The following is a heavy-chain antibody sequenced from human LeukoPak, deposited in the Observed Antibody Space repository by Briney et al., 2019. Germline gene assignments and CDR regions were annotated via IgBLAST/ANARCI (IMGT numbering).Heavy chain of an antibody. CDR1: GFTFSSYW. J-gene: IGHJ4*02. CDR2: IKRDGSEK. Sequence: GRSLRLSCAASGFTFSSYWITCGRQAPGKGLEWVVNIKRDGSEKYYVDSVKGRFTITRDNAKNSLYLQMNSLRAEDTAVYYCARDGGDCSSTSCYDRHDYWGQGTLVTVSS. CDR3: ARDGGDCSSTSCYDRHDY. V-gene: IGHV3-7*04. D-gene: IGHD2-2*01.